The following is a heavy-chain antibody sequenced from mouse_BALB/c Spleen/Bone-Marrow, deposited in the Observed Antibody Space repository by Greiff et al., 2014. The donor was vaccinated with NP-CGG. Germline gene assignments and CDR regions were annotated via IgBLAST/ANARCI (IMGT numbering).Heavy chain of an antibody. CDR2: IYPGDGST. CDR3: ARPDGNYESYFDY. Sequence: VQLQQSGPELVKPGASVKVSCKASGYTFTSCYIHWVKQSPGQGLEWIGWIYPGDGSTEYNEKFKGKTTLTADKSSSTAYMLLSSLTSEDSAIYFCARPDGNYESYFDYWGQGTTLTVSS. CDR1: GYTFTSCY. D-gene: IGHD2-1*01. V-gene: IGHV1S56*01. J-gene: IGHJ2*01.